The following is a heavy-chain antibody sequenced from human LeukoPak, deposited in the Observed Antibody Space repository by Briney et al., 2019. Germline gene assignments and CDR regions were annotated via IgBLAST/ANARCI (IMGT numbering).Heavy chain of an antibody. Sequence: PGGSLRLSCAASGFSFDDYGMSWVRQAPGKGLEWVSAISGSGGSTYYADSVKGRFTTSRDNSKNTLYLQMNSLRAEDTAVYYCAKGRITMVRGVIKDYFDYWGQGTLVTVSS. D-gene: IGHD3-10*01. CDR3: AKGRITMVRGVIKDYFDY. J-gene: IGHJ4*02. CDR1: GFSFDDYG. CDR2: ISGSGGST. V-gene: IGHV3-23*01.